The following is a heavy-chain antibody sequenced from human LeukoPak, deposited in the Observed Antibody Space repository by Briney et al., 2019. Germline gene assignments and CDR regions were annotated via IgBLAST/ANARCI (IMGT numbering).Heavy chain of an antibody. D-gene: IGHD5-24*01. CDR2: IYPGDSDT. V-gene: IGHV5-51*01. CDR3: ARLGSADREMATITGGAFDI. J-gene: IGHJ3*02. CDR1: GYSFTSYW. Sequence: GESLKISCKGSGYSFTSYWIGWVRQMPGKGLEWMGIIYPGDSDTRYSPSFQGQVTISADKSISTAYLQWSSLKASDTAMYYCARLGSADREMATITGGAFDIWGQGTMVTVSS.